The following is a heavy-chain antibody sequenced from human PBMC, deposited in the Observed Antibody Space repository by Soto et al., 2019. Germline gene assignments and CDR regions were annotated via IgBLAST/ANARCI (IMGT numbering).Heavy chain of an antibody. CDR2: ISAYNGNT. Sequence: QVQLVQSGAEVKKPGASVKVSCKASGYTFTSYGISWVRQAPGQGLEWMGWISAYNGNTNYAQKLQGRVTMTTDTSTSTAYMGLRSLRSDDTAVYYCVRYCSSTSCYWSWFDPWGQGSLVTVSS. J-gene: IGHJ5*02. D-gene: IGHD2-2*01. V-gene: IGHV1-18*04. CDR3: VRYCSSTSCYWSWFDP. CDR1: GYTFTSYG.